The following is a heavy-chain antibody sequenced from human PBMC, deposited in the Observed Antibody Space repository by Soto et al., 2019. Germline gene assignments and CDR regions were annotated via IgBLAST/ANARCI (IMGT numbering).Heavy chain of an antibody. D-gene: IGHD1-1*01. CDR3: ARGRYGDY. J-gene: IGHJ4*02. CDR1: GYAFTTYG. Sequence: QVHLVQSGAEVKKPGASVKVSCQASGYAFTTYGITWVRQAPGQGLEWMGWISAHNGNTNYAQKLQGRVTVTRDTSTSTAYMELRNLRSDDTAVYYCARGRYGDYWGQGALVTVSS. CDR2: ISAHNGNT. V-gene: IGHV1-18*01.